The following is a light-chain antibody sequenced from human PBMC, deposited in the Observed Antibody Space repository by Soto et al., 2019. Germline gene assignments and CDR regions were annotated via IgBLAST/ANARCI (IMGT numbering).Light chain of an antibody. CDR2: GAS. J-gene: IGKJ3*01. CDR3: QQYNNWPGT. Sequence: EIVMTQSPATLSVSPGERATLSCRASQSVSSNLAWYQQKPGQAPRLLIYGASTRATGIPARFSGSGSGADFTLNISSLQSEDFAVYYGQQYNNWPGTFGPGTKVDIK. CDR1: QSVSSN. V-gene: IGKV3-15*01.